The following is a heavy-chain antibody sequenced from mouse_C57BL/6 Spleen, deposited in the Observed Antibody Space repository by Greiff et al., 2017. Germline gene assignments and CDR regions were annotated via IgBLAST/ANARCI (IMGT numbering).Heavy chain of an antibody. CDR1: GYTFTSYW. J-gene: IGHJ1*03. CDR3: AIRVTFTTVSAFDV. Sequence: QVQLQQPGAELVRPGSSVKLSCKASGYTFTSYWLHWVKQRPIQGLEWIGNIDPSDSETHYNPKFKDKATLTVDKSSSTAYIQLSSLTSEYSAVYYCAIRVTFTTVSAFDVWGTGTTVTVSS. V-gene: IGHV1-52*01. CDR2: IDPSDSET. D-gene: IGHD1-1*01.